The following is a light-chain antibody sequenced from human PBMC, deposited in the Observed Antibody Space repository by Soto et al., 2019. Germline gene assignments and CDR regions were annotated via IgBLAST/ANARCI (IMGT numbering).Light chain of an antibody. V-gene: IGKV1-9*01. Sequence: DIQLTQSPSFLSASVGDRVTLTCRASQDIGIYLAWYQQNPGKAPKLLIYGASTLQTGVPSRFSGSGSGTEFTLTISSLQPGDFATYYCQQLDNFPRWTFGQGTKLAI. CDR1: QDIGIY. CDR3: QQLDNFPRWT. CDR2: GAS. J-gene: IGKJ2*02.